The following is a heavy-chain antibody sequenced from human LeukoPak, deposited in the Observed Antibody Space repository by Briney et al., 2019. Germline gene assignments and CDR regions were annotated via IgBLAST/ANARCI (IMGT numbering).Heavy chain of an antibody. J-gene: IGHJ4*02. CDR3: ARGFGSGSLLPFDY. V-gene: IGHV3-74*01. CDR2: IESDGRAT. D-gene: IGHD3-10*01. CDR1: GFPFFSYW. Sequence: GGSLRLSCAASGFPFFSYWMHWVRQEPGKGLAWVSRIESDGRATSYADSVKGRFTISRDNAKNTLYLQMNSLRVEDTAVYYCARGFGSGSLLPFDYWGQGTLVTVSS.